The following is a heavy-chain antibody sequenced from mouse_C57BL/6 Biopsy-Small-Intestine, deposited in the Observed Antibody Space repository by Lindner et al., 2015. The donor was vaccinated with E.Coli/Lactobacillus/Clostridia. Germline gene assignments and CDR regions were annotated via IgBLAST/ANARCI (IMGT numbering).Heavy chain of an antibody. D-gene: IGHD1-1*01. CDR3: ATRSISWSPNNHYYYGMDV. CDR1: GYTLTDLS. V-gene: IGHV1-83*01. J-gene: IGHJ1*02. CDR2: FDPEDGET. Sequence: SVKVSCKVSGYTLTDLSFHWVRQAPGKGLEWMGGFDPEDGETIYAQKFQGRITMTEDTSTDTAYMELSSLRSEDTAVYFCATRSISWSPNNHYYYGMDVWGQGTTVTVSS.